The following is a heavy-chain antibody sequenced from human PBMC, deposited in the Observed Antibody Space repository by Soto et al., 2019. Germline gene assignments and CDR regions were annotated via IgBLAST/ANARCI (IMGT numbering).Heavy chain of an antibody. J-gene: IGHJ6*02. D-gene: IGHD6-13*01. Sequence: GGSLRLSCAASGLSFSNYGMHWVRQAPGKGLEWVAVISYDGSNKYYADSVKGRFTISRDNSKNTLYLQMNSLRAEDTAVYYCAKDIFKGLSAAGTGGYGMDVWGQGTTVTVSS. CDR1: GLSFSNYG. CDR3: AKDIFKGLSAAGTGGYGMDV. V-gene: IGHV3-30*18. CDR2: ISYDGSNK.